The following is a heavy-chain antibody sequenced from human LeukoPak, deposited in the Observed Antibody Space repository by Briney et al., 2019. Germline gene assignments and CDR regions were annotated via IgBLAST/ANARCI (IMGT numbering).Heavy chain of an antibody. D-gene: IGHD3-3*01. V-gene: IGHV3-7*01. Sequence: GGSLRLSCAASGFTFSSYWMSWVRQAPGKGREWVANIKQDGSEKYYVDSVKGRFTISRDNAENSLYLQMNSLRAEDTAVYYCARGGVNTFWSGYYGDAFVIWGQGTMVTVSS. J-gene: IGHJ3*02. CDR1: GFTFSSYW. CDR3: ARGGVNTFWSGYYGDAFVI. CDR2: IKQDGSEK.